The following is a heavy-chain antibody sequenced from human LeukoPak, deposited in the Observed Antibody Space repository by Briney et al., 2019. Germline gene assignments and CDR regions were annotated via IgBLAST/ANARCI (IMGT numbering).Heavy chain of an antibody. J-gene: IGHJ5*02. Sequence: GASVKVSCKASVGTFSSYAISWVRQAPGQGLEWMGRIIPILGIANYAQKFQGRVTITADKSTSTAYMELSSLRSEDTAVYYCATTVDIVAPFDPWGQGTLVTVSS. CDR2: IIPILGIA. V-gene: IGHV1-69*04. CDR3: ATTVDIVAPFDP. CDR1: VGTFSSYA. D-gene: IGHD5-12*01.